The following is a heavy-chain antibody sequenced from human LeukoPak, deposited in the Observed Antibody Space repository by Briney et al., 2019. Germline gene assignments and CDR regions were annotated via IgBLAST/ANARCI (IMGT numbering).Heavy chain of an antibody. Sequence: SQTLSLTCTVSGGSISSSSYYWGWIRQPPGKGLEWIGSIYYSGSTYYNPSLKSRVTISVDTSKNQFSLKLSSVTAADTAVYYCARTDSSGWSEKLDYWGQGTLVTVSS. D-gene: IGHD6-19*01. J-gene: IGHJ4*02. CDR3: ARTDSSGWSEKLDY. CDR2: IYYSGST. CDR1: GGSISSSSYY. V-gene: IGHV4-39*07.